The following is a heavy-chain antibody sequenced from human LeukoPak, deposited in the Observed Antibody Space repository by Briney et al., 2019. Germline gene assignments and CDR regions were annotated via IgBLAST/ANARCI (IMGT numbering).Heavy chain of an antibody. CDR3: ASGPMSSSSAFDI. Sequence: SETLSLTCTVSGGSISSSSYYWGWIRQPPGKGLEWIGSIYYSGSTYYNPSLKSRVTISLDTSKNQFSLKLSSVTAADTAVYYCASGPMSSSSAFDIWGQGTMVTVSS. CDR2: IYYSGST. CDR1: GGSISSSSYY. V-gene: IGHV4-39*01. J-gene: IGHJ3*02. D-gene: IGHD3-22*01.